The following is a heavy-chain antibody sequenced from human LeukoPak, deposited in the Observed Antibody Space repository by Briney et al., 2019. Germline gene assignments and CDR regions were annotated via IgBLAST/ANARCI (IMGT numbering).Heavy chain of an antibody. CDR2: IWYDGSNK. CDR1: GFTFSSYG. CDR3: ARDLNSIVVVVAATPTDYYYGMDV. D-gene: IGHD2-15*01. V-gene: IGHV3-33*01. Sequence: GRSLRLSCAASGFTFSSYGMHWVRQAPGKGLEWVAVIWYDGSNKYYADSVKGRFTISRDNSKNTLYLQMNSLRAEDTAVYYCARDLNSIVVVVAATPTDYYYGMDVWGQGTTVTVSS. J-gene: IGHJ6*02.